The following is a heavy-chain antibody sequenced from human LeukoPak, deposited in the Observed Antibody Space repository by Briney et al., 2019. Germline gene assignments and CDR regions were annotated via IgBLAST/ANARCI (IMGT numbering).Heavy chain of an antibody. V-gene: IGHV4-34*01. J-gene: IGHJ4*02. CDR1: GGSFSGYY. CDR3: ARDNYYGSGSYVDY. CDR2: INHSGST. D-gene: IGHD3-10*01. Sequence: SETLSLTCAVYGGSFSGYYWSWIRQPPGKGLEWIGDINHSGSTNYNPSLKSRVTISVDTSKNQFSLKLSSVTAADTAVYYCARDNYYGSGSYVDYWGQGTLVTVSS.